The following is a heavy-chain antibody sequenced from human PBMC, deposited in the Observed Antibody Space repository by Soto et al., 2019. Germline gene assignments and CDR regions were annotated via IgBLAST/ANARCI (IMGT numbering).Heavy chain of an antibody. Sequence: GESLKISCKGSGYSFTSYWIGWVRQMPGKGLEWMGIIYPGDSDTRYGPSFQGQVTISADKSISTAYLQWSSLKASDTAMYYCARAEYTSRCYVHRIPAAYYYGMDVWGQGTTVTVSS. CDR1: GYSFTSYW. CDR3: ARAEYTSRCYVHRIPAAYYYGMDV. V-gene: IGHV5-51*01. D-gene: IGHD6-13*01. J-gene: IGHJ6*02. CDR2: IYPGDSDT.